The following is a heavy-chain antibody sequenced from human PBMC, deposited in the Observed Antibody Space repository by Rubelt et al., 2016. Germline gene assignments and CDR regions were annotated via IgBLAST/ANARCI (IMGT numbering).Heavy chain of an antibody. D-gene: IGHD3-10*01. V-gene: IGHV4-39*07. CDR1: GGSISSSSYY. J-gene: IGHJ4*02. CDR2: IYYSGST. CDR3: ARDQEYGSGSYYFDY. Sequence: QLQLQESGPGLVKPSETLSLTCTVSGGSISSSSYYWGWIRQPPGKGLEWIGSIYYSGSTYYNPSLKCRVTISVDTSKNQFSLKLSSVTAADTAVYYCARDQEYGSGSYYFDYWGQGTLVTVSS.